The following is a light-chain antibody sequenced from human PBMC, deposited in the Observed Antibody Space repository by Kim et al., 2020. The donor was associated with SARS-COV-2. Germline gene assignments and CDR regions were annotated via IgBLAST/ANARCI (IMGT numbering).Light chain of an antibody. Sequence: LSPGERATLCRGGRQSGGSYLAWYQQKPGQTPRLLIYDASTRATGIPDRFSGSGSGTDFTLTISSLEPEDFAVYYCQQRSNWPLTFGGGTKVDIK. CDR1: QSGGSY. J-gene: IGKJ4*01. CDR3: QQRSNWPLT. V-gene: IGKV3-11*01. CDR2: DAS.